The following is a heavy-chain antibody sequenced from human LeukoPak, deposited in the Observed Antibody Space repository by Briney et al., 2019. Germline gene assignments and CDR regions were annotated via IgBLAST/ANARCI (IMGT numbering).Heavy chain of an antibody. J-gene: IGHJ6*03. Sequence: SSVKVACKASGGTFSTYAYTWVRQAPGQGLEWVGGIIPIFGTANYAQKFQDRVTITTDASTSTVYMQLTSLRSEDTAVYYCARTPQHTCYYYNMDGWGKGTTVTVA. V-gene: IGHV1-69*05. CDR2: IIPIFGTA. CDR3: ARTPQHTCYYYNMDG. D-gene: IGHD5-18*01. CDR1: GGTFSTYA.